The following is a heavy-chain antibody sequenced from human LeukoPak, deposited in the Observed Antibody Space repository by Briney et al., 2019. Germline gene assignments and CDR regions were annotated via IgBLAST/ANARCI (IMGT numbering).Heavy chain of an antibody. J-gene: IGHJ4*02. V-gene: IGHV1-69*05. CDR1: GGTFSSYA. D-gene: IGHD3-10*01. Sequence: SVKVSCKASGGTFSSYAISWVRQAPGQGLEWMGRIIPIFGTANYAQKFQGRVTITTDESTSTAYVELSSLRSEDTAVYYCARGPGSYRDDYWGQGTLVTVSS. CDR3: ARGPGSYRDDY. CDR2: IIPIFGTA.